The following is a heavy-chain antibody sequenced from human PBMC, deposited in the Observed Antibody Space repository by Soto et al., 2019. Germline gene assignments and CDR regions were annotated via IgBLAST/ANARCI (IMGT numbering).Heavy chain of an antibody. CDR2: MNPNSGDT. V-gene: IGHV1-8*01. CDR1: FTSYD. J-gene: IGHJ6*03. D-gene: IGHD6-19*01. CDR3: ARGPGSSDWRFSYFYMDV. Sequence: QGQLVQSGAEVKKPGASVKVSCAFTSYDINWERQAAGQGLECMAWMNPNSGDTRFAQKFQGRVTMTRDTSKFTAYMELNNLRSEDTAVYYCARGPGSSDWRFSYFYMDVWDQGTTVTVSS.